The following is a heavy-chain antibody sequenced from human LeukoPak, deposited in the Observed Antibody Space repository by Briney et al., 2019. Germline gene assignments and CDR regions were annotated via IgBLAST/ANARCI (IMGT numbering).Heavy chain of an antibody. CDR3: AREGCSGGSCYPD. Sequence: PGGSLRLSCAASGFAFSSYWMSWVRQAPGKGREWVANIKQDGSEKYYVDSVKGRFTISRDNAKNSLYLKMNSLRAEDTAVYYCAREGCSGGSCYPDWGQGTLVTVSS. CDR1: GFAFSSYW. CDR2: IKQDGSEK. V-gene: IGHV3-7*03. J-gene: IGHJ4*02. D-gene: IGHD2-15*01.